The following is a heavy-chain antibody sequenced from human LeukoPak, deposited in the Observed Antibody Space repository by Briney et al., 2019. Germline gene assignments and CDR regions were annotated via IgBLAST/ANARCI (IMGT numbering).Heavy chain of an antibody. CDR2: IYYSGNT. J-gene: IGHJ3*02. Sequence: SETLSLTCTISGGSISDYYWSWIRQPPGKGLEWIGYIYYSGNTNYNPSLQSRVTISVDTSMNQFSLTLYFVTAADTAVYYCARQVATKGEWAFDIWGQGTMVTVSS. CDR1: GGSISDYY. V-gene: IGHV4-59*13. D-gene: IGHD5-12*01. CDR3: ARQVATKGEWAFDI.